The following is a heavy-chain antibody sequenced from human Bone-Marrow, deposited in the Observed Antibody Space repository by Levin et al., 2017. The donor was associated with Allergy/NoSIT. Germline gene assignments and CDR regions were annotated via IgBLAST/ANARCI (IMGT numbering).Heavy chain of an antibody. Sequence: SGPTLVKPTQTLTLTCTFSGFSLSTSGVGVGWIRQPPGKALEWLALIYWDDDKRYSPSLKSRLTITKDTSKNQVVLTVTNMDPVDTATYYCAHRLYLVAGTKDRVRRQQWGLFDYWGQGTLVTVSS. J-gene: IGHJ4*02. CDR2: IYWDDDK. CDR1: GFSLSTSGVG. CDR3: AHRLYLVAGTKDRVRRQQWGLFDY. V-gene: IGHV2-5*02. D-gene: IGHD6-19*01.